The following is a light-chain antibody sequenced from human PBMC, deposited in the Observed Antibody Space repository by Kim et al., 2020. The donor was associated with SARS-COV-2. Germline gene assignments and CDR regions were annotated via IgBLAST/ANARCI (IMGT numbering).Light chain of an antibody. CDR3: QQYHNWPFN. Sequence: SVCPGERAPLSCRASQSISINLAWYQQKPGQSSRILVFGASPRATDVPARFSGSGSGVDFTLTISSLQSEDFAVYYCQQYHNWPFNFGQGTKLEI. J-gene: IGKJ2*01. V-gene: IGKV3-15*01. CDR1: QSISIN. CDR2: GAS.